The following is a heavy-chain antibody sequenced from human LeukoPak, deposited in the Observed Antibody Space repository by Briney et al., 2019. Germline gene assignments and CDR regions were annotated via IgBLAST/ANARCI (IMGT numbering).Heavy chain of an antibody. J-gene: IGHJ4*02. CDR1: GYTFTSYG. Sequence: ASVTVSCKASGYTFTSYGISWVRQAPGQGLEWMGWISAYNGRTYYAQNLQGRVTMTTDTATSTAYMKLRSLRSDDTAVYYCARTPHTDHGDYASTDYWGQGTLVTVSS. V-gene: IGHV1-18*01. CDR3: ARTPHTDHGDYASTDY. D-gene: IGHD4-17*01. CDR2: ISAYNGRT.